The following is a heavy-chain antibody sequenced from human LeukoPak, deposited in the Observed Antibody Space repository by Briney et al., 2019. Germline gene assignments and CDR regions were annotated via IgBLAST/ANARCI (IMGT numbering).Heavy chain of an antibody. J-gene: IGHJ6*02. CDR2: ISTYDGNT. CDR3: ARDLNWNAGLYYYYYGMDV. CDR1: GYTFTSYG. Sequence: ASVKVSCKASGYTFTSYGISSVRQAPGQALEWMGWISTYDGNTNYAQKLQGRVTMTTDTSTSTAYMELRSLRSDDTAVYYCARDLNWNAGLYYYYYGMDVWGQGTTVTVSS. V-gene: IGHV1-18*01. D-gene: IGHD1-20*01.